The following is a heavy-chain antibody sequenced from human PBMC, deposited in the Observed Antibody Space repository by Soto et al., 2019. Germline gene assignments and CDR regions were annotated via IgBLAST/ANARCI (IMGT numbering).Heavy chain of an antibody. CDR3: ARHVHSSSWGIDV. CDR1: GGSISSGDYS. V-gene: IGHV4-61*08. D-gene: IGHD6-13*01. CDR2: IYHSVST. Sequence: SETLSLTCAVSGGSISSGDYSWSWIRQPPGKGLEWLGYIYHSVSTNNNPSLKSRVTISVDTSKNQFFLKLTSVIAADTAMYYCARHVHSSSWGIDVWGQGTTVTVSS. J-gene: IGHJ6*02.